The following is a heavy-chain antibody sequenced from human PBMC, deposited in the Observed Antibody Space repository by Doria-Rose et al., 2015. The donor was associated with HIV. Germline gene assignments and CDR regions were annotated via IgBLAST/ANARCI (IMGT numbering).Heavy chain of an antibody. J-gene: IGHJ4*02. CDR3: ARMGSYRELDY. V-gene: IGHV4-31*03. CDR2: TYYTGTS. Sequence: VKPSETLSLTCSVSGASVSSRGYYWNWIRQVPGKGLESLGYTYYTGTSDYSLSLKSRLNMAVDTSKNQFSLKLSFVTVADTAVYYCARMGSYRELDYWGQGALVIVSA. D-gene: IGHD3-3*01. CDR1: GASVSSRGYY.